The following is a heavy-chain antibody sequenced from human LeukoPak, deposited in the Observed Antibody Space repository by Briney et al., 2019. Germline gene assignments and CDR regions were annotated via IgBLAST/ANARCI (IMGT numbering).Heavy chain of an antibody. D-gene: IGHD5-24*01. CDR3: ARADGYYKSRFDP. V-gene: IGHV4-61*02. CDR2: IYTSGST. CDR1: GGSISSGSYY. Sequence: SQTLSLTCTVSGGSISSGSYYWSWIRQPAGKGLEWIGRIYTSGSTNYNPSLKSRVTISVDTSKNQFSLKLSSVTAADTAVYYCARADGYYKSRFDPWGQGTLVTVSS. J-gene: IGHJ5*02.